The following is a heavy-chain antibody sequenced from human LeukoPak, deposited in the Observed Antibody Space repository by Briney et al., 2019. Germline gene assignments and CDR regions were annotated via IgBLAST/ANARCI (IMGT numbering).Heavy chain of an antibody. Sequence: GESLKISCKGSGYSFTSYWIGWVRQMPGKGLEWMGIIHPGDSDTRYSPSFQGQVTISADKSISTAYLQWSSLKASDTAMYYCARVHGITIFGVVIRPFDYWGQGTLVTVSS. D-gene: IGHD3-3*01. CDR3: ARVHGITIFGVVIRPFDY. CDR1: GYSFTSYW. V-gene: IGHV5-51*01. CDR2: IHPGDSDT. J-gene: IGHJ4*02.